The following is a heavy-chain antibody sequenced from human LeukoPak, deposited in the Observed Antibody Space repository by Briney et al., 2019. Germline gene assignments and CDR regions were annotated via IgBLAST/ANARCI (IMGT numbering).Heavy chain of an antibody. D-gene: IGHD3-16*02. Sequence: GGSLRLSCAASGFTVSSNYMSWVRQAPGKGLEWVSVIYSCGSTYYADSVKGRFTISRDNANNSLHLQMNSLRVEDTGIYFCARGSTFGGVISDFWGQGTLVTVSS. CDR3: ARGSTFGGVISDF. CDR2: IYSCGST. J-gene: IGHJ4*02. CDR1: GFTVSSNY. V-gene: IGHV3-53*01.